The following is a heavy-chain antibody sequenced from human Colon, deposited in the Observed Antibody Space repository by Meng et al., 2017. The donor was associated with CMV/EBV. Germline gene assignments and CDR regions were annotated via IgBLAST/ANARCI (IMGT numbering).Heavy chain of an antibody. V-gene: IGHV3-30-3*01. CDR2: ISYDGRNQ. CDR3: AREQLVGDTFDY. J-gene: IGHJ4*02. CDR1: GFTFNTYT. Sequence: GGSLRLSCAASGFTFNTYTMHWVRQAPGKGLEWLAMISYDGRNQYYADSLKGRFTISRDNSKNTLYLQMTSLRAEDTALYYCAREQLVGDTFDYWGQGTLVTVSS. D-gene: IGHD3-10*01.